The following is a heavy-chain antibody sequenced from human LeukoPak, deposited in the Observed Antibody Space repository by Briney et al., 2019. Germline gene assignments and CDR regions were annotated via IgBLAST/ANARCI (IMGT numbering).Heavy chain of an antibody. Sequence: ASVKVSCKVSGYTLTELSMHWVRQAPGKGLEWMGGFDPEDGETIYAQKFQGRVTMTEDTSTDTAYMELSSLRSEDTAVYYCATDAPPAYCGGDCLFDYWGQGTLVTVSS. J-gene: IGHJ4*02. D-gene: IGHD2-21*02. CDR2: FDPEDGET. CDR3: ATDAPPAYCGGDCLFDY. V-gene: IGHV1-24*01. CDR1: GYTLTELS.